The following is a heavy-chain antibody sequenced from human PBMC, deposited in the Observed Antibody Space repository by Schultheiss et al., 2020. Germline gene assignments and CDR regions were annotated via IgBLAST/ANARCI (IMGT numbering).Heavy chain of an antibody. CDR2: IYHSGST. D-gene: IGHD4-17*01. Sequence: SETLSLTCAVSGGSISSGGYSLSWIRQPPGKGLEWIGYIYHSGSTYYNPSLKSRVTISVDTSKNQFSLKLSSVTAADTAVYYCAKDDRPHMTTVTTSDYWGQGTLVTVSS. CDR1: GGSISSGGYS. J-gene: IGHJ4*02. CDR3: AKDDRPHMTTVTTSDY. V-gene: IGHV4-30-2*02.